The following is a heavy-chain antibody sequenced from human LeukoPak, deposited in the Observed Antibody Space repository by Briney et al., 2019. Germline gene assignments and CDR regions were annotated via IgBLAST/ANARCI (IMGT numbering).Heavy chain of an antibody. V-gene: IGHV3-7*01. D-gene: IGHD1-26*01. CDR1: GFTFSSYG. Sequence: GGSLRLSCAASGFTFSSYGMHWVRQAPGKGLEWVANIKQDGSEKYYVDSVKGRFTISRDNAKNSLYLQMNSLRAEDTAVYYCARWGSYSSRFDYWGQGTLVTVSS. J-gene: IGHJ4*02. CDR3: ARWGSYSSRFDY. CDR2: IKQDGSEK.